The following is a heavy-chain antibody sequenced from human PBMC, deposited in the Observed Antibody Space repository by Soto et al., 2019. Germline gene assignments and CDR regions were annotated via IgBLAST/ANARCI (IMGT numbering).Heavy chain of an antibody. V-gene: IGHV1-18*01. CDR1: GYSFTTYG. D-gene: IGHD1-26*01. CDR2: ISVYNGDT. Sequence: QVQLVQSGAEVMKPGASVRVSCKASGYSFTTYGISWVRQAPGQGLEYMGWISVYNGDTNYAQKLQGRVTMTPDTSTSTAYMELRSLRSDDTAMYYCARDRRDSVADRRSFDVWGQGTMVTVSS. CDR3: ARDRRDSVADRRSFDV. J-gene: IGHJ3*01.